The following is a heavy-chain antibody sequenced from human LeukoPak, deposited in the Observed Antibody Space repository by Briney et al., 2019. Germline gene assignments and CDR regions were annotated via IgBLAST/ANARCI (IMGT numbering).Heavy chain of an antibody. CDR2: INPSGGST. V-gene: IGHV1-46*01. D-gene: IGHD3-3*01. CDR1: GYTSTSYY. Sequence: ASVKVSCKASGYTSTSYYMHWVRQAPGQGLEWMGIINPSGGSTSYAQKFQGRVTMTRDMSTSTVYMELSSLRSEDTAVYYCARGGQNTIFGVVIIPDYWGQGTLVTVSS. J-gene: IGHJ4*02. CDR3: ARGGQNTIFGVVIIPDY.